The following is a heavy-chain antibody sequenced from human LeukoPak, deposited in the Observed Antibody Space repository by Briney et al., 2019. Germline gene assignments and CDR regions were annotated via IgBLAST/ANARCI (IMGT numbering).Heavy chain of an antibody. J-gene: IGHJ4*02. CDR1: GFTASSND. D-gene: IGHD3-16*01. CDR3: LRQGVGDPPR. Sequence: GGSLRLSCAASGFTASSNDMSWVRQAPGKGLEWVSLIYAGGSSSAFYADSVKGRFTGSKHDSKNTLDLQMNGLRADDTAVYYCLRQGVGDPPRWGQGTLVTVSS. CDR2: IYAGGSSSA. V-gene: IGHV3-53*04.